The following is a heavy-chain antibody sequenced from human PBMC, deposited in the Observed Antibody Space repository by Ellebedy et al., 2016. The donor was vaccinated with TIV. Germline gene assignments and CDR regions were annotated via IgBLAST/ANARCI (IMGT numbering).Heavy chain of an antibody. CDR1: GFTFTSHY. Sequence: GESLKISCATSGFTFTSHYMHWVRQVPGKGLVWVSRFKIDASSASYTDSVKGRFTIYADNAKSILYLQMNGLRAEDTAVYYCARGYNSGLDFWGQGTLVTVSS. V-gene: IGHV3-74*01. J-gene: IGHJ4*02. CDR3: ARGYNSGLDF. CDR2: FKIDASSA. D-gene: IGHD5-18*01.